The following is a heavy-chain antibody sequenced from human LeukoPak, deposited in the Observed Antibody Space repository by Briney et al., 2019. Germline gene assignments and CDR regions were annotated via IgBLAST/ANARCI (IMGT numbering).Heavy chain of an antibody. CDR1: GYSFTDYY. J-gene: IGHJ4*02. Sequence: ASVKVSCKTSGYSFTDYYIHWVRQAPGQGLEWMGWINPYSGDINYVQKFQGRVTMTRDTSISTAYMELSRLRSDDTAVYYCARGGGTIFGVINDWGQGTLVPVSS. CDR3: ARGGGTIFGVIND. V-gene: IGHV1-2*02. D-gene: IGHD3-3*01. CDR2: INPYSGDI.